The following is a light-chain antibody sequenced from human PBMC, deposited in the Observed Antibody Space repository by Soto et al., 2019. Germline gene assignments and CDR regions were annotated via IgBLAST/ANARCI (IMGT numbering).Light chain of an antibody. Sequence: EIVLTQSPATLSLSPGERATLSCRASQSVSSYLGWYQQKPGQAPRLLIYDASNRATGIPARFSGSGSGTDFTLTISSLEPEDFAVYYCRRRSNWPITFGLGTRLEI. CDR3: RRRSNWPIT. J-gene: IGKJ5*01. CDR1: QSVSSY. V-gene: IGKV3-11*01. CDR2: DAS.